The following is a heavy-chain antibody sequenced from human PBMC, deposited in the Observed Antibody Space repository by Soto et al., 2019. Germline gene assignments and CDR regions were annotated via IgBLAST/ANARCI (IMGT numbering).Heavy chain of an antibody. CDR3: ARLEVCNCVCYTAGGMDV. J-gene: IGHJ6*02. CDR1: GYSFTNYW. Sequence: GGALKILCKGSGYSFTNYWISWGRQMPGKGLEWMWSIDPSDSDTNYTPSFPGHATISADRYISTAYLQWSSLKASDTAMYDCARLEVCNCVCYTAGGMDVWGQGTPVTVSS. D-gene: IGHD2-8*01. CDR2: IDPSDSDT. V-gene: IGHV5-10-1*01.